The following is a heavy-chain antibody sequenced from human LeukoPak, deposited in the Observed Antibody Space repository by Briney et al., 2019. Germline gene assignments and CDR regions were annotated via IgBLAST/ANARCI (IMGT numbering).Heavy chain of an antibody. V-gene: IGHV3-30*02. CDR2: IRYDGSNE. Sequence: PGGSLRLSCAASGFTFSSYGMHWVRQAPGKGLEWMAFIRYDGSNEYYADSVKGRFTISRDNSKNTLYLQMNSLRAEDTAVYYCAREREQVVLLGRRVDYYYMDVWGKGTTVTVSS. J-gene: IGHJ6*03. CDR1: GFTFSSYG. D-gene: IGHD2-8*02. CDR3: AREREQVVLLGRRVDYYYMDV.